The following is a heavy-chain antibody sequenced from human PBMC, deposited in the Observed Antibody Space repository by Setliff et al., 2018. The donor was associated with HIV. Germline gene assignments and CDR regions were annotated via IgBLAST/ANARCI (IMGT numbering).Heavy chain of an antibody. J-gene: IGHJ6*03. CDR2: IIPIFGAA. CDR3: ARGDTPSYYYYYYMDV. Sequence: SVKVSCKASGYTFTNYGISWVRQAPGQGLEWMGGIIPIFGAANYAQKFQGRVTIAAGESTSTAYMELSSLRSEDTAVYYCARGDTPSYYYYYYMDVWGKGTTVTVSS. V-gene: IGHV1-69*13. D-gene: IGHD2-15*01. CDR1: GYTFTNYG.